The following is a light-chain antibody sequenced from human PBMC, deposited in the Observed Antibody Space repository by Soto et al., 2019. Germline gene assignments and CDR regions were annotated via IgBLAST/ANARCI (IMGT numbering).Light chain of an antibody. Sequence: QSALTQPASVSGSPERSFTSPGTGTTRVVGGYNLASWYQQHPGKAPNLMIYEVTKGPSGVSNRFSGSKSDNTASLTISGLQAEDEADYYCCSYAGSTTYVFGTGTKVTVL. CDR2: EVT. J-gene: IGLJ1*01. V-gene: IGLV2-23*02. CDR3: CSYAGSTTYV. CDR1: TRVVGGYNL.